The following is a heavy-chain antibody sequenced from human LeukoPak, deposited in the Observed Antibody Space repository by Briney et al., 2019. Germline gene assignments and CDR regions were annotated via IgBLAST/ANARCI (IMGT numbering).Heavy chain of an antibody. D-gene: IGHD6-19*01. CDR2: ISGDESST. J-gene: IGHJ5*02. CDR1: DFTFSSYW. Sequence: GGSLRLSCAASDFTFSSYWMHWVRQAPGEALVWVSRISGDESSTNYADSVKGRFTISRDNSKNTLYLQMNSLRAEDTAVYYCAKEPASSGWFDPWGQGTLVAVSS. CDR3: AKEPASSGWFDP. V-gene: IGHV3-74*01.